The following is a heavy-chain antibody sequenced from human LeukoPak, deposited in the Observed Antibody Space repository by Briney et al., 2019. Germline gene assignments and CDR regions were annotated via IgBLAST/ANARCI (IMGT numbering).Heavy chain of an antibody. CDR1: GGSVSSYF. D-gene: IGHD4/OR15-4a*01. CDR2: IYNSGIT. CDR3: ARDHLPAGAPGYYMDV. J-gene: IGHJ6*03. Sequence: SETLSLTCTVSGGSVSSYFWSWSRQPPGKGLEWIGYIYNSGITNYNPSLKSRVTMSVDTSKNQFSLMLRSVTAADTAVYYCARDHLPAGAPGYYMDVWGKGTTVTVSS. V-gene: IGHV4-59*02.